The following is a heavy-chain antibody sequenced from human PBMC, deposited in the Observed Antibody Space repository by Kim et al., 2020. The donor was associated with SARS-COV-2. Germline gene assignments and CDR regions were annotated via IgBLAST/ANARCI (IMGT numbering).Heavy chain of an antibody. CDR2: ISGSGGST. D-gene: IGHD3-10*01. Sequence: GGSLRLSCAASGFTFSSYAMSWVRQAPGKGLEWVSAISGSGGSTYYADSVKGRFTISRDNSKNTLYLQMNSLRAEDTAVYYCAKDEGITMVRGVIGHFDYWGQGTLVTVSS. J-gene: IGHJ4*02. CDR3: AKDEGITMVRGVIGHFDY. V-gene: IGHV3-23*01. CDR1: GFTFSSYA.